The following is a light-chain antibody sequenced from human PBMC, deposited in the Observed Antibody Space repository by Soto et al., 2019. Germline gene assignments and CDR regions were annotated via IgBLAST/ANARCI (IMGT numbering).Light chain of an antibody. CDR2: DAS. J-gene: IGKJ4*01. CDR1: QSVNNY. CDR3: QQHSIWPPLT. V-gene: IGKV3-11*01. Sequence: EIVLTQSPATLSLSPGERATLSCRASQSVNNYLAWYQQKPGQAPRLLIYDASNRATGIPARFSGSGSGTDFTLPTSSLELEVFVFYYCQQHSIWPPLTFGGGTKG.